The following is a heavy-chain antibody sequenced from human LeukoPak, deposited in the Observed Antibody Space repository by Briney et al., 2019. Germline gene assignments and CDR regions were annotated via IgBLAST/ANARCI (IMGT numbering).Heavy chain of an antibody. D-gene: IGHD2-15*01. CDR1: GFTFSSYG. Sequence: PGGSLRLSCAASGFTFSSYGMSWVRQAPGKGLEWVSAISGSGGSTYYADSVKGRFTISRDNSKNTLYLQMNSLRAEDTAVYYCANEYSSYRAEYFQHWGQGTLVTVSS. V-gene: IGHV3-23*01. CDR3: ANEYSSYRAEYFQH. J-gene: IGHJ1*01. CDR2: ISGSGGST.